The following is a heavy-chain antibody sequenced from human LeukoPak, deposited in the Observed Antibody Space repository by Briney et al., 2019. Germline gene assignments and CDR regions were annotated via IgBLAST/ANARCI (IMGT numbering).Heavy chain of an antibody. Sequence: GGSLRLSCATSGFTFNNYWVHWVRQALGKGLVWVSDINTDGTTIHYADSVRGRFTISRDNAKSTVFLQMNSLRVEDTAFYYCARGPPGYRVGDYWGPGTLVTVSS. D-gene: IGHD2-2*03. CDR3: ARGPPGYRVGDY. V-gene: IGHV3-74*01. CDR2: INTDGTTI. CDR1: GFTFNNYW. J-gene: IGHJ4*02.